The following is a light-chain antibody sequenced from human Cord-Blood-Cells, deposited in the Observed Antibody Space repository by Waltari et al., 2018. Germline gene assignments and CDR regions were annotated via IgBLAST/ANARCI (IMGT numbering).Light chain of an antibody. CDR2: KDS. Sequence: SYELPQPPSVSVSPGQTARITCSGDALPKQYAYWYQQKPGQAPVLVIYKDSERPSGIPERFSGSNSGTTVTLTISGVQAEDEADYYCQSADSSGTYWVFGGGTKLTVL. CDR1: ALPKQY. V-gene: IGLV3-25*02. J-gene: IGLJ3*02. CDR3: QSADSSGTYWV.